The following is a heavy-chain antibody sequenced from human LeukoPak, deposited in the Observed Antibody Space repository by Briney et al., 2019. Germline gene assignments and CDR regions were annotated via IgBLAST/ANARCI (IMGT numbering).Heavy chain of an antibody. CDR1: EYTFSSYA. CDR2: INAGNGNT. J-gene: IGHJ4*02. D-gene: IGHD6-19*01. Sequence: GASVKVSCKASEYTFSSYAMHWVRQAPGQRLEWMGWINAGNGNTKYSQKFQGRVTITRDTSASTAYMELSSLRSEDAAVYYCAREGHSSGWDSFYYFDYWGQGTLVTVSS. V-gene: IGHV1-3*01. CDR3: AREGHSSGWDSFYYFDY.